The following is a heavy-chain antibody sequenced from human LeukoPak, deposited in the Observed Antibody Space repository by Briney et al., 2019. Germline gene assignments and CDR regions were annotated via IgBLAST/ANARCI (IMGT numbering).Heavy chain of an antibody. CDR1: GFSFSSYA. D-gene: IGHD3-22*01. CDR2: MSSDGTNT. CDR3: ARGVEGYYDSSGYAFGY. V-gene: IGHV3-30-3*01. J-gene: IGHJ4*02. Sequence: GGSLRLSCAASGFSFSSYAMHWVRQAPGKGLEWVAVMSSDGTNTYYAASVKGRFTISRDISKNTLYLQMNSLRAEGTAVYYCARGVEGYYDSSGYAFGYWGQGTLVTVSS.